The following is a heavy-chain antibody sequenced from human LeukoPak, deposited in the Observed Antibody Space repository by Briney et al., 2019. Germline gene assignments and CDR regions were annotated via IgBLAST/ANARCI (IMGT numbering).Heavy chain of an antibody. J-gene: IGHJ4*02. CDR2: IKGDESAR. V-gene: IGHV3-7*01. CDR3: ARDVVGSLDY. D-gene: IGHD1-26*01. Sequence: GGSVRLSCAASGFTFSSYWMAWVRQAPGKGLEWVANIKGDESARHQADSVKGRFTISRDNTRNSLYLQMTNLRGDDTAVYYCARDVVGSLDYWGQGTLVTVSS. CDR1: GFTFSSYW.